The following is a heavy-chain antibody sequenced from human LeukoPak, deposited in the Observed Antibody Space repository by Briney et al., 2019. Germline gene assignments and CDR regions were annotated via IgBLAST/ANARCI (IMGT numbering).Heavy chain of an antibody. Sequence: GGSLRLSCAASGFTFSSYAMSWVRQAPGKGLEWVSAISGSGGSTYYADSVKGRFTISRDNSKNTLYLQMNSLRAEDTAVYYCAKDLQGYDSSGYYYDYWGQGTLVTVSS. V-gene: IGHV3-23*01. CDR2: ISGSGGST. CDR1: GFTFSSYA. D-gene: IGHD3-22*01. J-gene: IGHJ4*02. CDR3: AKDLQGYDSSGYYYDY.